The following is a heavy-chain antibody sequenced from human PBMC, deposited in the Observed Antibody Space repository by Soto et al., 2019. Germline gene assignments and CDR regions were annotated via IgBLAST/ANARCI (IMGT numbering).Heavy chain of an antibody. V-gene: IGHV3-48*01. Sequence: PGGSLRLCCAASGFTFSSYSMNWVRQAPGKGLEWVSYISSSSSTIYYADSVKGRFTISRDNAKNSLYLQMNSLRAEDTAVYYCARSQDYDAFDIWGQGTMVTVSS. CDR2: ISSSSSTI. J-gene: IGHJ3*02. CDR1: GFTFSSYS. D-gene: IGHD4-17*01. CDR3: ARSQDYDAFDI.